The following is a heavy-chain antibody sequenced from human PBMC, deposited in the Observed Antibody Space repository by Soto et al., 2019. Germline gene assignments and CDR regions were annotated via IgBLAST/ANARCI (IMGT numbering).Heavy chain of an antibody. J-gene: IGHJ4*02. CDR1: GFTFSDAW. Sequence: GGSLRLSCAASGFTFSDAWMSWVRQTPGKGLEWVGRIKSKTDGGTTDFDAPVKGKFTVSRDDSKNTVHLQISSMRIEDTAGYYCSTDGCSGGGCFAGLYWGQGALVTVSS. D-gene: IGHD2-15*01. CDR2: IKSKTDGGTT. CDR3: STDGCSGGGCFAGLY. V-gene: IGHV3-15*01.